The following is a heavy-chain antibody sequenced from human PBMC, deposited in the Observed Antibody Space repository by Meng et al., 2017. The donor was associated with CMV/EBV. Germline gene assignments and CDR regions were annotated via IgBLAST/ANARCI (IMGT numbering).Heavy chain of an antibody. Sequence: GGSLRLSCAASGFTFDDYAMHWVRQAPGKGLEWVSGISWNSGSIGYADSVKGRFTISRDNAKNSLYLQMNGLRAEDTALYYCAKDKRLELRHGNYWFDPWGQGTLVTVSS. CDR1: GFTFDDYA. D-gene: IGHD1-7*01. J-gene: IGHJ5*02. V-gene: IGHV3-9*01. CDR2: ISWNSGSI. CDR3: AKDKRLELRHGNYWFDP.